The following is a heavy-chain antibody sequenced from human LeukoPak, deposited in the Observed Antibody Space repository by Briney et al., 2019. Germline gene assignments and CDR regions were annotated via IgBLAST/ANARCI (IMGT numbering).Heavy chain of an antibody. Sequence: ASVKVSCKASGYTFTSYDINWVRQAPGQGLEWMGWMNPNSGNTGYAQKFQGRVTMTRNTSISTAYMELSSLRSEETAVYYCSRGIAAAGTGSYFDYWGQGTLVTVSS. J-gene: IGHJ4*02. V-gene: IGHV1-8*01. CDR3: SRGIAAAGTGSYFDY. CDR1: GYTFTSYD. CDR2: MNPNSGNT. D-gene: IGHD6-13*01.